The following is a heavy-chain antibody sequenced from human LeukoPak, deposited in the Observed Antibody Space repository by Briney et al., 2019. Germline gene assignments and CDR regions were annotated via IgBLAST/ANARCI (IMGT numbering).Heavy chain of an antibody. CDR2: ISGSGGST. CDR1: GFTFSSYA. D-gene: IGHD6-19*01. V-gene: IGHV3-23*01. Sequence: GGSLRFSCAASGFTFSSYAMSWVPQAQGKGLEWVSAISGSGGSTYYADSVKGRFTISRDNSKNTLYLQMNSLRAEDTAVYYCAKSGIAVAGTNDYRGQGTLVTVSS. J-gene: IGHJ4*02. CDR3: AKSGIAVAGTNDY.